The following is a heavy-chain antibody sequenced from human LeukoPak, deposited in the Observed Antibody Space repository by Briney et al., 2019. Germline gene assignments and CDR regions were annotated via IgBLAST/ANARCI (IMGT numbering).Heavy chain of an antibody. Sequence: ASVKVSCKASGYTFTSYYMHWGRQAPGQGLEWMGIINPSGGSTSYAQKFQGRVTMTRDTSTSTVYMELSSLRSEDTAVYYCARAGVVVVGDNWFDPWGQGTLVTVSS. CDR2: INPSGGST. CDR1: GYTFTSYY. D-gene: IGHD2-21*01. V-gene: IGHV1-46*01. CDR3: ARAGVVVVGDNWFDP. J-gene: IGHJ5*02.